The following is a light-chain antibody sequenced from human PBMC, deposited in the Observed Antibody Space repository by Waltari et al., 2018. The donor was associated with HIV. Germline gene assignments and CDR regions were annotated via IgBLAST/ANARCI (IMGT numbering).Light chain of an antibody. Sequence: QSALTQPASVSGSPGQSITISCTGPSSDVGAYNYLSWYQQHPCKVPKLMFYDVSDRPSGVSDRVSASKSGNTASLTISGLQAEDEAEYYCSSYTSRNTLVFGGGTKLTVL. CDR1: SSDVGAYNY. V-gene: IGLV2-14*03. J-gene: IGLJ3*02. CDR3: SSYTSRNTLV. CDR2: DVS.